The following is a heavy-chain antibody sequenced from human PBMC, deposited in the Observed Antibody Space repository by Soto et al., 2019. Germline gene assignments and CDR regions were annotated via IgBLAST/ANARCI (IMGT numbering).Heavy chain of an antibody. CDR3: ARVWGREYGSGSYYKSYYYYYYMDV. V-gene: IGHV1-18*01. D-gene: IGHD3-10*01. J-gene: IGHJ6*03. CDR1: GYTFTSYG. Sequence: GASVKVSCKASGYTFTSYGISWVRQAPGQGLEGMGWISAYNGNTNYAQKLQGRVTMTTDTSTSTAYMELRSLRSDDTAVYYCARVWGREYGSGSYYKSYYYYYYMDVWGKGTTVTVSS. CDR2: ISAYNGNT.